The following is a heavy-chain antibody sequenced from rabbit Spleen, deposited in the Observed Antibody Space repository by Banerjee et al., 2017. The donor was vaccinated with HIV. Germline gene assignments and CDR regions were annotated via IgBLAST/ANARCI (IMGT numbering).Heavy chain of an antibody. CDR2: IYPNNGVT. CDR3: ASDIYGYGGFSL. CDR1: GFSLNNNYV. J-gene: IGHJ3*01. D-gene: IGHD6-1*01. V-gene: IGHV1S45*01. Sequence: QEQLEESGGGLVQPGESLKLFCEVSGFSLNNNYVMRWVRQAPGKGLEWIASIYPNNGVTYYANWAKGRFTISKTSSTTVTLQMTSLTAADTATYFCASDIYGYGGFSLWGQGTLSPS.